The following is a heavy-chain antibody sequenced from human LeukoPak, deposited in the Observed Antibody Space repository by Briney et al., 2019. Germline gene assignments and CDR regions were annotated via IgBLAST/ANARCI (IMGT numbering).Heavy chain of an antibody. J-gene: IGHJ4*02. CDR1: GFAFSSYE. D-gene: IGHD2-15*01. CDR3: ARSSRSEVVANDY. V-gene: IGHV3-48*03. Sequence: GGSLRLSCAASGFAFSSYEMNWVRQAPGKGLEWVSYISSSGSTIYYADSVKGRFTISRDNAKNSLYLQMNSLRAEDTAVYYCARSSRSEVVANDYWGQGTLVTVSS. CDR2: ISSSGSTI.